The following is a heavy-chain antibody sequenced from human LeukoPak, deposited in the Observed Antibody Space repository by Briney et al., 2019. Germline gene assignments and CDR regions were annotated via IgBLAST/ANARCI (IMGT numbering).Heavy chain of an antibody. J-gene: IGHJ4*02. Sequence: GGSLRLSCAASGFTFSDYYMSWIRLAPGKGLEWVSYISSSGSTIYYADSVKGRFTISRDNAKNSLYLQMNSLRAEDTAVYYCARSTNYDSSGYYHDYWGQGTLVTVSS. D-gene: IGHD3-22*01. CDR1: GFTFSDYY. V-gene: IGHV3-11*04. CDR3: ARSTNYDSSGYYHDY. CDR2: ISSSGSTI.